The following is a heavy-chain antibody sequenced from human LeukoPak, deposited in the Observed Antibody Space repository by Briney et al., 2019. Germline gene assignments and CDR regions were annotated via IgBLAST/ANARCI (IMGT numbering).Heavy chain of an antibody. CDR2: IYYSGST. J-gene: IGHJ3*02. Sequence: SETLSLTCTVSGVSISSNYWSWIRQPPGKGLEWIGYIYYSGSTYYNPSLKSRVTISVDTSKNQFSLKLSSVTAADTAVYYCASRKIVVVPAAIGDTADTNDAFDIWGQGTMVTVSS. CDR3: ASRKIVVVPAAIGDTADTNDAFDI. V-gene: IGHV4-59*08. CDR1: GVSISSNY. D-gene: IGHD2-2*01.